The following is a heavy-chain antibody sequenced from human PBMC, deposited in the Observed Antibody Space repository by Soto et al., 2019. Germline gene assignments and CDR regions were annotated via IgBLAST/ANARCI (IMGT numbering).Heavy chain of an antibody. CDR1: GFTFSSYG. V-gene: IGHV3-33*01. D-gene: IGHD3-22*01. CDR2: IWYDGSNK. Sequence: GGSLRLSCAASGFTFSSYGMHWVRQAPGKGLEWVAVIWYDGSNKYYADSVKGRFTISRDNSKNTLYLQMNSLRAEDTAVYYCARDRGKGYDSSGYYYSWGQGTLVTVSS. J-gene: IGHJ4*02. CDR3: ARDRGKGYDSSGYYYS.